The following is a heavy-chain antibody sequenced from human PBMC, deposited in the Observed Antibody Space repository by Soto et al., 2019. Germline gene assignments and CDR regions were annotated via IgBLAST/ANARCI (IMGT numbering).Heavy chain of an antibody. CDR1: GASISSSPYA. J-gene: IGHJ4*02. D-gene: IGHD3-3*01. CDR3: ARHVHNQGYEKYFAS. V-gene: IGHV4-39*01. Sequence: SETLSLTCNASGASISSSPYAWGWIRQSAGKGLEWIGTIDYGGTIYYNPSLKSRITISLDTSKNQISLRLSSVTAADTAVYYCARHVHNQGYEKYFASWGQGTLVTVSS. CDR2: IDYGGTI.